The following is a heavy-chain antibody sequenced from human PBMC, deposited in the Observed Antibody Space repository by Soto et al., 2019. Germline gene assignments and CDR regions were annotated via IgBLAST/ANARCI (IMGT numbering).Heavy chain of an antibody. Sequence: ASVKVSCKDSGYTFTGYYMHWVRQAPGQGLEWMGWINPNRGGTNYAQKFQGWVTMTRDTSISTAYMELSRLRSDDTAVYYCARAARIGGYYYFWSGSHGWFDPWGQGTLVTVSS. CDR3: ARAARIGGYYYFWSGSHGWFDP. CDR2: INPNRGGT. J-gene: IGHJ5*02. V-gene: IGHV1-2*04. D-gene: IGHD3-3*01. CDR1: GYTFTGYY.